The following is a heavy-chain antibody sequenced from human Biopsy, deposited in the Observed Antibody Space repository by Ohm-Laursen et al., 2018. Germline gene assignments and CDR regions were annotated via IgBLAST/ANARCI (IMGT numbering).Heavy chain of an antibody. CDR2: ISHTGYT. CDR1: GDSVTKYY. J-gene: IGHJ1*01. V-gene: IGHV4-59*02. Sequence: PSQTLSLTCTVSGDSVTKYYWSWIRQPPGKGLEWIGQISHTGYTSYKSSLKSRFTISLDTSRKHFSLRLTSLAAADTAVYYCARGSNEYGGLYFPHWGQGTLVTVSS. D-gene: IGHD4-23*01. CDR3: ARGSNEYGGLYFPH.